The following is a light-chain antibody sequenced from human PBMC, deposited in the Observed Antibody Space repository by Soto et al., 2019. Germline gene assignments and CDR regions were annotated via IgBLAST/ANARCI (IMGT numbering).Light chain of an antibody. CDR1: QGINNW. J-gene: IGKJ5*01. Sequence: DIQMTQSPSSVSASVGDRVTITCRASQGINNWLVWYQQKPGKAPKLPIYAASTLHSGVPSRFSGSGSGTDFTLTITSLQPEDFATYYCQQANSFPITFGQGTRLEIK. CDR2: AAS. V-gene: IGKV1D-12*01. CDR3: QQANSFPIT.